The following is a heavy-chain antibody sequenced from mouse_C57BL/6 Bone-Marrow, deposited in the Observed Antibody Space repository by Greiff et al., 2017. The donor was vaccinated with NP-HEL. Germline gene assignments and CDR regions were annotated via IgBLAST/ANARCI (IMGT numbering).Heavy chain of an antibody. V-gene: IGHV1-55*01. D-gene: IGHD2-10*02. CDR1: GYTFTSYW. J-gene: IGHJ2*01. CDR2: IYPGSGST. CDR3: AREYGNLFDY. Sequence: QVQLKESGAELVKPGASVKMSCKASGYTFTSYWITWVKQRPGQGLEWIGDIYPGSGSTNYNEKFKSKATLTVDTSSSTAYMQLSSLTSEDSAVYYSAREYGNLFDYWGQGTTLTVSS.